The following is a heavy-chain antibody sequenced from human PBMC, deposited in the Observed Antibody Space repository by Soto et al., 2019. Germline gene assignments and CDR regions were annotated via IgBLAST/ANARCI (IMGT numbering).Heavy chain of an antibody. D-gene: IGHD3-3*01. V-gene: IGHV1-69*12. CDR1: GGTFSSYA. Sequence: QVQLVQSGAEVKKPGSSVKVSCKASGGTFSSYAISWVRQAPGQGLEWMGGIIPIFGTANYAQKFQGRVTITADESMSTAYMELSSLRSEDTAVYCCARPITIFAPGTYGMDVWGQGTTVTVSS. J-gene: IGHJ6*02. CDR3: ARPITIFAPGTYGMDV. CDR2: IIPIFGTA.